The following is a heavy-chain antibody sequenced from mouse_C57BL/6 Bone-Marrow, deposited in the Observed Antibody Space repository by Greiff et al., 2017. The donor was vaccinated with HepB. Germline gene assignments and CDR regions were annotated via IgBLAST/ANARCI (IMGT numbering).Heavy chain of an antibody. J-gene: IGHJ2*01. D-gene: IGHD1-1*01. CDR2: IDPATGGT. CDR1: GYTFTDYE. CDR3: TKGLLRYYFDY. Sequence: VQLVESGAELVRPGASVTLSCKASGYTFTDYEMHWVKQTPVHGLEWIGAIDPATGGTAYNQKFKGKAILTADKSSSTAYMELRSLTSEDSAVYYCTKGLLRYYFDYWGQGTTLTVSS. V-gene: IGHV1-15*01.